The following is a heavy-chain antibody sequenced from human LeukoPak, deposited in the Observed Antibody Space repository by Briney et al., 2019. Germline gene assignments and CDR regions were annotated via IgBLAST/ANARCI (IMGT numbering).Heavy chain of an antibody. V-gene: IGHV3-15*01. J-gene: IGHJ4*02. Sequence: NPGGSLRLSCAASASTFSNAWVRSVRPPPRKGLEWVGPIKSKTDRGTTDYAAPGKGRFTISTHDSEITLYLQMNSLKTGDTAVYYCTTPAYYYDSSGYYYWGQGTLVTVSS. CDR3: TTPAYYYDSSGYYY. D-gene: IGHD3-22*01. CDR1: ASTFSNAW. CDR2: IKSKTDRGTT.